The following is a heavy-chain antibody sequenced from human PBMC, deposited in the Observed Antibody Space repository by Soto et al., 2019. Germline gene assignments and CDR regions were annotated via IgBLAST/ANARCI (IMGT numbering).Heavy chain of an antibody. Sequence: SETLSLTCTVSGGSISSYYWSWIRQPPGKGLEWIGYIYYSGSTNYNPSLKSRVTISVDTSKNQFSLKLSSVTAADTAVYYCARAIRFLEAAFDYWGQGTLVTVSS. CDR2: IYYSGST. CDR1: GGSISSYY. CDR3: ARAIRFLEAAFDY. V-gene: IGHV4-59*01. J-gene: IGHJ4*02. D-gene: IGHD3-3*01.